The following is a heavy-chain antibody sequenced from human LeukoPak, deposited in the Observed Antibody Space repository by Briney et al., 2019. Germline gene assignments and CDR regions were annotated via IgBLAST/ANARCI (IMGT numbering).Heavy chain of an antibody. CDR3: ARDPGSDDY. CDR1: GFTFTSYS. D-gene: IGHD3-10*01. V-gene: IGHV3-21*01. CDR2: ITSSSDL. Sequence: GGSLRLSCAVSGFTFTSYSIDWVRQAPGKGLEWVSSITSSSDLYYADSVKGRFTISRDNAKNSLYLQMNSLRAEDTAVYYCARDPGSDDYWGQGTLVTVSS. J-gene: IGHJ4*02.